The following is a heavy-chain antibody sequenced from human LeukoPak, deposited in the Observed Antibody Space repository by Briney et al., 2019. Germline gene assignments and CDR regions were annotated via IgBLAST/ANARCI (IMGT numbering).Heavy chain of an antibody. J-gene: IGHJ5*02. CDR2: IYTSGST. CDR1: GGSISSGSYY. V-gene: IGHV4-61*02. CDR3: ARGYNWFDP. Sequence: PSETLSLTCTVSGGSISSGSYYWSWIRQPAGKGLEWIGRIYTSGSTNYNPSLKSRVTISVDTSKNQFSLKLSSVTAADTAVYYCARGYNWFDPGAREPWSPSPQ.